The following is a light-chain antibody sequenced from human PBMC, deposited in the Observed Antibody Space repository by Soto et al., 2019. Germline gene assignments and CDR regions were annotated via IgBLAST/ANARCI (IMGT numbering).Light chain of an antibody. V-gene: IGLV1-51*01. CDR1: SSNIENNY. CDR3: GTWESSRNWV. Sequence: QSVLTQSPSGSSAPGQTVSISCSGTSSNIENNYVSWYQVLPKTAPKLLIYDNLKRPSGIPDRFSGSKSGTSATLVITGLQTGAESDYYCGTWESSRNWVFGGGTKLTVL. CDR2: DNL. J-gene: IGLJ3*02.